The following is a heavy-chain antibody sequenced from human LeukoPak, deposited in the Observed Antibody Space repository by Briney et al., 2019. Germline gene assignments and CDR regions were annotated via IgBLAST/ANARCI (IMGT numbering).Heavy chain of an antibody. CDR2: MNPNSGNT. V-gene: IGHV1-8*01. Sequence: GASVKVSCKASGYTFTSYDINWVRQATGHGLEWMGWMNPNSGNTGYAQKFQDRVTMTRSTSISTAYMELSSLRSEDTAVYYCATWRGWEFRFDPWGQGTLVTVSS. D-gene: IGHD1-1*01. CDR1: GYTFTSYD. CDR3: ATWRGWEFRFDP. J-gene: IGHJ5*02.